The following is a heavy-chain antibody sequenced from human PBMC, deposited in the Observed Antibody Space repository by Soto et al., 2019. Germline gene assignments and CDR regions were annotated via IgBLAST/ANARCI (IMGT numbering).Heavy chain of an antibody. Sequence: GESLKISCKGSGYSFASYWIGWVRQMNGKGLEWMGIIYPGDSDTRYSPSFQGQVIISADKSISTAYLQWSSLKASDTAMYYCARPPSPSECFGPRGQGLLVTGPS. CDR3: ARPPSPSECFGP. J-gene: IGHJ5*02. V-gene: IGHV5-51*01. CDR2: IYPGDSDT. D-gene: IGHD3-3*01. CDR1: GYSFASYW.